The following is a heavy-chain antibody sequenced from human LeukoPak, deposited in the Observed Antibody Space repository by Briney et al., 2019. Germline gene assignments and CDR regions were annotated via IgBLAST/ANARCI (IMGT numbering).Heavy chain of an antibody. J-gene: IGHJ4*02. D-gene: IGHD3-22*01. CDR1: GFTFSSYG. Sequence: GGSLRLSCAASGFTFSSYGMSWVRQAPGKGLEWVAVISYDGSNKYYADTVKGRFTISRDNSKNTLYLQMNSLRTEDTAVYYCARDHYDSSGYCFDFWGQGTLVTVSS. V-gene: IGHV3-30*03. CDR3: ARDHYDSSGYCFDF. CDR2: ISYDGSNK.